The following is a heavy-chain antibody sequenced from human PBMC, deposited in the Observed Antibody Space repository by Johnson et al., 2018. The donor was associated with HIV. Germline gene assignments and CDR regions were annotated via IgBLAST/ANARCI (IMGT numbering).Heavy chain of an antibody. D-gene: IGHD3-9*01. V-gene: IGHV3-30-3*01. Sequence: VQLVESGGGLVQPGGSLRLSCAASGFTFSSYAMHWVRQAPGKGLEWVAVISYDGSNKYYADSVKGRFTISRDNSKNTLYLQMNSLRAEDTAVYYCARGDYDILTGYAFDIWGQGTMVTVSS. J-gene: IGHJ3*02. CDR1: GFTFSSYA. CDR2: ISYDGSNK. CDR3: ARGDYDILTGYAFDI.